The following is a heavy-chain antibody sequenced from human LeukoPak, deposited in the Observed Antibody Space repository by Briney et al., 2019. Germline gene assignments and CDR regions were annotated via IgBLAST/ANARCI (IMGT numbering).Heavy chain of an antibody. J-gene: IGHJ5*02. CDR2: IIPIFGTA. CDR3: ARAPHPIVANRGVYWFDP. CDR1: GGTFSSYA. Sequence: GSSVKVSCKASGGTFSSYAISWVRQAPGQGLEWMGRIIPIFGTANYAQKVQGRVTITTDESTRTAYMELSRLRSDDTAVYYWARAPHPIVANRGVYWFDPWGQGTLITVSS. D-gene: IGHD5-12*01. V-gene: IGHV1-69*05.